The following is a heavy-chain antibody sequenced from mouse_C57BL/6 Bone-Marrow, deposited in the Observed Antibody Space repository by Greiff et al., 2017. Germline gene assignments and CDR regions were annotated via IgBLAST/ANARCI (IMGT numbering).Heavy chain of an antibody. D-gene: IGHD4-1*01. V-gene: IGHV1-55*01. CDR1: GYTFTSYW. J-gene: IGHJ3*01. Sequence: VQLQQSGAELVKPGASVTMSCKASGYTFTSYWITWLKQRPGQGLVWIGDIYPGSGSTNYNEKFKSKATLTVDTSSSTAYMQSSSLTSEDSAVYYCARWNWAYWGQGTLVTVSA. CDR2: IYPGSGST. CDR3: ARWNWAY.